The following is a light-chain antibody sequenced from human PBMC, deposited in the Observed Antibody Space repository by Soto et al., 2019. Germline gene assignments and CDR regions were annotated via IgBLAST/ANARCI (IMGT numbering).Light chain of an antibody. CDR3: SSYRIRSPPDYV. CDR1: SSDVGGYNF. CDR2: DVS. J-gene: IGLJ1*01. V-gene: IGLV2-14*03. Sequence: QSALTQPASVSGSPGQSITISCIGTSSDVGGYNFVSWYQQHPGEAPKLIIFDVSHRPSGISPRFSGSKSGNTASLTISGLQAEDEADYYCSSYRIRSPPDYVFGTGTKV.